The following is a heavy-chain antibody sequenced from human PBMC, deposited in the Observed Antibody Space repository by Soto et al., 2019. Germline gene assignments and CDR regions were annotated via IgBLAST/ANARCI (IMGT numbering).Heavy chain of an antibody. CDR1: GFTFSSYA. Sequence: EEQLLESGGGLVQPGGSLRLSCAASGFTFSSYAMSWVRQAPGKGLEWVSTISGNGGSTYYADSVKGRFTISRDNSKNTPYLQMNSLRAEDTAVYYCAKDLIVTHYWGQGTLVTVSS. D-gene: IGHD1-26*01. CDR3: AKDLIVTHY. V-gene: IGHV3-23*01. CDR2: ISGNGGST. J-gene: IGHJ4*02.